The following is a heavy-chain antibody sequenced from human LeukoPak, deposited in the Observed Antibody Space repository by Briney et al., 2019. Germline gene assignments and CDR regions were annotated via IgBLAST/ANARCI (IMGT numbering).Heavy chain of an antibody. V-gene: IGHV3-64*04. J-gene: IGHJ4*02. CDR3: ASLGDRDY. CDR1: GFIFSTYT. D-gene: IGHD3-10*01. CDR2: INGVGRTA. Sequence: HAGGSLRLSCSASGFIFSTYTMYWVRQAPGKGLENLSVINGVGRTAYYADSVKGRFTISRDNSKNTLYLQMNSLRAEDTAVYYCASLGDRDYWGQGTLVTVSS.